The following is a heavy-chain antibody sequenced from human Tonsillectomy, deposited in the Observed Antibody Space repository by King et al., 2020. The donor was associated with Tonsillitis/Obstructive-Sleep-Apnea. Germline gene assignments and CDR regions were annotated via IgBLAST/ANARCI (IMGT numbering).Heavy chain of an antibody. D-gene: IGHD3-22*01. V-gene: IGHV4-59*01. Sequence: VPLQESGPGLVKPSETLSLTCTVSGGSISSYYWSWIRQPPWKGLEWIGYIYYSGSTNYNPSLKSQVTISVDTSKNQFSLKLSSVTAADTAVYYCARDDSSGYYFDAFDIWGQGTMVTVSS. CDR1: GGSISSYY. CDR2: IYYSGST. J-gene: IGHJ3*02. CDR3: ARDDSSGYYFDAFDI.